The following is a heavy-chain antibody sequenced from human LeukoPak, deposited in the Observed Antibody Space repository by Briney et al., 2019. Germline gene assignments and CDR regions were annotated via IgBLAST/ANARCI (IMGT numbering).Heavy chain of an antibody. Sequence: GGSLRLSCAASGFTVSSNYMTWVRQTPGKGLEWVSLLYSGGNTYYAGSVKDRFIISRDNSKNTLYLQMNTLRDEDTAVYYCAGGAYSSGWLFDYWGQGTQVTVSS. J-gene: IGHJ4*02. CDR3: AGGAYSSGWLFDY. D-gene: IGHD6-19*01. CDR1: GFTVSSNY. V-gene: IGHV3-66*01. CDR2: LYSGGNT.